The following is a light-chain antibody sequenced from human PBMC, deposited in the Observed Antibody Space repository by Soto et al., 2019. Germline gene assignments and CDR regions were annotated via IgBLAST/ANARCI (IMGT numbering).Light chain of an antibody. CDR2: LGY. Sequence: DIVMTQSPLSLPVTPGEPASISCRSSQSLLHSNGYNYLDWYLQKPGQSPQLLIYLGYNRASGVPDRCSGSGSGTDFTLNISRVEAEDVGMYCCLQALLSPRTFGPGTKVDIK. CDR3: LQALLSPRT. CDR1: QSLLHSNGYNY. J-gene: IGKJ3*01. V-gene: IGKV2-28*01.